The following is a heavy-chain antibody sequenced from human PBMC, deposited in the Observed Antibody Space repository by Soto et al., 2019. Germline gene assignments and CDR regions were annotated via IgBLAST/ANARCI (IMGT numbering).Heavy chain of an antibody. Sequence: GGSLRLSCISSGFTFRTYTMNWVRQAPGKGLEWVSGIRGFSPYTFYAESVRGRFTTSRDNAKNSLFLQMDSLRAEDTAVYYCARDRGYDAHDYYYNAMDVWGQGTTVTVSS. CDR2: IRGFSPYT. D-gene: IGHD3-10*01. CDR3: ARDRGYDAHDYYYNAMDV. J-gene: IGHJ6*02. V-gene: IGHV3-21*01. CDR1: GFTFRTYT.